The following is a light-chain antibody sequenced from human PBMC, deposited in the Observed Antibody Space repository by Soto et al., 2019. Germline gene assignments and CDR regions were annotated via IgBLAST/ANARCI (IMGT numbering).Light chain of an antibody. CDR1: QSISSW. CDR3: QQYNSDPT. Sequence: DIQMTQSPSTLSASVGDRVTITCRASQSISSWLAWYQQKPGKAPKLLIYKASSLESGVPSRFSGSGSGTEFTLSISSLQPADFATYYCQQYNSDPTFGQGTKVEIK. CDR2: KAS. V-gene: IGKV1-5*03. J-gene: IGKJ1*01.